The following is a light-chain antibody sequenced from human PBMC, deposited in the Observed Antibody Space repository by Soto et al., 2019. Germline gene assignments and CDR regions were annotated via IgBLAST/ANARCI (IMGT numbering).Light chain of an antibody. CDR2: SSS. Sequence: AIQMTQSPSSLSASVGDRVTITCRASQGIRNDLGWYQQKPGKAPNLLIYSSSTLQIGVPSRFSGSGSGTDFTLAISSLQPEDSATYYCLQDINYPWTVGQGTKVDI. CDR1: QGIRND. J-gene: IGKJ1*01. V-gene: IGKV1-6*01. CDR3: LQDINYPWT.